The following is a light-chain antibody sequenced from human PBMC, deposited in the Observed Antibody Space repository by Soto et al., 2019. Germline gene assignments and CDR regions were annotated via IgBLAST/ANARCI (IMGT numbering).Light chain of an antibody. CDR1: QSINTW. V-gene: IGKV1-5*03. Sequence: DIQMTQSPSTLSASVGDRVTITCRASQSINTWLAWYQLKPGRAPKLLIYKASTLESGVPSRFSSSASRTEFTLTISSLQPDDFATYYCQQYQTYSPFGQGTKVEIK. CDR2: KAS. J-gene: IGKJ1*01. CDR3: QQYQTYSP.